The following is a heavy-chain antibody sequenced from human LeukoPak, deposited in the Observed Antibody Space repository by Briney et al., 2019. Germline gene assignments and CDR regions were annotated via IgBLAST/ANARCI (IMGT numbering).Heavy chain of an antibody. CDR3: ARDRQEIYGGKVAYYFDY. Sequence: PSQTLSLTCTVSGGSISSGGYYWSWIRQPPGKGLEWIGYIYHSGSTYYNPSLKSRVTISVDRSKNQFSLKLSSVTAADTAVYYCARDRQEIYGGKVAYYFDYWGQGTLVTVSS. D-gene: IGHD4-23*01. V-gene: IGHV4-30-2*01. J-gene: IGHJ4*02. CDR1: GGSISSGGYY. CDR2: IYHSGST.